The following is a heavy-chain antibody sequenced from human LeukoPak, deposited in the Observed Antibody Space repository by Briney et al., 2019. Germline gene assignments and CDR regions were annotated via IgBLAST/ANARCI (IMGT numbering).Heavy chain of an antibody. CDR2: IYYSGST. V-gene: IGHV4-39*07. CDR3: ARGVDSSGYYREGY. Sequence: SETLSLTCTVSGGSISSSSYYWGWIRQPPGKGLEWIGRIYYSGSTHYNPSLKSRVTISVDTSKNQFSLKLSSVTAADTAVYYCARGVDSSGYYREGYWGQGTLVTVSS. J-gene: IGHJ4*02. D-gene: IGHD3-22*01. CDR1: GGSISSSSYY.